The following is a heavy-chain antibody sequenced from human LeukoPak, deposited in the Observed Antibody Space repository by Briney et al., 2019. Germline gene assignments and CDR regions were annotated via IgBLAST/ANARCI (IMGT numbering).Heavy chain of an antibody. D-gene: IGHD3-22*01. Sequence: GRSLRLSCAASGFTLSSYGMHWVRQAPGKGLEWVAVIWYDGSNKYYADPVKGRFTISRDNSKNTPYLQMNSLRAEDTAVYYCAKDLDYDRSGYFDYWGQGTLVTVSS. V-gene: IGHV3-33*06. CDR2: IWYDGSNK. CDR1: GFTLSSYG. CDR3: AKDLDYDRSGYFDY. J-gene: IGHJ4*02.